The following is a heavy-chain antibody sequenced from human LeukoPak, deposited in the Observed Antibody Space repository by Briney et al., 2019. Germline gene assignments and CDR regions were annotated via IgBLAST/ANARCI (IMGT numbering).Heavy chain of an antibody. V-gene: IGHV4-34*01. CDR1: GGSFSNYD. J-gene: IGHJ5*01. D-gene: IGHD3-3*01. CDR3: ARGRSRVTIFGVALNWLDS. Sequence: PLETLSLTCAVYGGSFSNYDWTWIRQPPGKGLEWIGEIHHSGRTNYNPSLKSRITISADTSKKQFSLRPSSVTAADTAVYYCARGRSRVTIFGVALNWLDSWGQGNLVTVS. CDR2: IHHSGRT.